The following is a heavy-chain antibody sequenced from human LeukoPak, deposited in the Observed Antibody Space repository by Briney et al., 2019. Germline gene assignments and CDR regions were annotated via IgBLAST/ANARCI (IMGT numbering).Heavy chain of an antibody. D-gene: IGHD2-15*01. CDR2: IYYSGST. J-gene: IGHJ3*02. CDR3: ARRIGTVVVEAATFGHAFDI. CDR1: GGSISSYY. Sequence: SETLSLTCAVSGGSISSYYWSWVRQPPGKGLEWIGYIYYSGSTNYNPSLKSRVTISVDTSKNQFSLKLSSVTAADTAVYYCARRIGTVVVEAATFGHAFDIWGQGTMVTVSS. V-gene: IGHV4-59*08.